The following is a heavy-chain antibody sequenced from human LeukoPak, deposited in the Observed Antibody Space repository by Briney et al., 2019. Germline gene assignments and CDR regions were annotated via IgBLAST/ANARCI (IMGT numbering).Heavy chain of an antibody. V-gene: IGHV1-2*02. Sequence: GASVKVACKASGYTFTGYYMHCVRQAPGQGREGMGWINPNSGGTNYAQKFQGRVTMTRGTSISTAYMELSRLRSDDTAVYYCARGITMIAYGMDVWGQGTTVTVSS. D-gene: IGHD3-22*01. CDR2: INPNSGGT. J-gene: IGHJ6*02. CDR1: GYTFTGYY. CDR3: ARGITMIAYGMDV.